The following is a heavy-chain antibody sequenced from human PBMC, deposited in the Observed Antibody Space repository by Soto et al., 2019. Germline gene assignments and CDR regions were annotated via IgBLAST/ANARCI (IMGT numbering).Heavy chain of an antibody. J-gene: IGHJ5*02. V-gene: IGHV4-59*01. Sequence: SETLSLTCTVSGYSISIYYWSWIRQPTGKGLELIGYIYYSGSTNYNPSLKSRVTISVDTSKNQFSLKLNSVTAADTAVYYCASSPTYYDFWSGPGFDPWGQGTLVTVS. CDR3: ASSPTYYDFWSGPGFDP. CDR2: IYYSGST. D-gene: IGHD3-3*01. CDR1: GYSISIYY.